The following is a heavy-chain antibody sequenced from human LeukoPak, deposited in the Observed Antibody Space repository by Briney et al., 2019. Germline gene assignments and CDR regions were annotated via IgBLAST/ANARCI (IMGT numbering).Heavy chain of an antibody. D-gene: IGHD4-17*01. J-gene: IGHJ4*02. CDR2: ISSSSSYI. CDR3: ARDLDDYGDSRFDY. V-gene: IGHV3-21*01. CDR1: GFTFSSYS. Sequence: PGGSLRPSCAASGFTFSSYSMNWVRQAPGKGLEWVSSISSSSSYIYYADSVKGRFTISRDNAKNSLYLQMNSLRAEDTAVYYCARDLDDYGDSRFDYWGQGTLVTVSS.